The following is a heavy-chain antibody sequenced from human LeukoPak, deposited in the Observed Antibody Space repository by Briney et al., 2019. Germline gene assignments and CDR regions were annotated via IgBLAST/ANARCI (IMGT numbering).Heavy chain of an antibody. CDR1: GFTVSSNY. CDR3: ARAWFRSAFDI. Sequence: PGGSLRLSCAASGFTVSSNYMSWVRQAPGKGLEWVSVIYSGGSTYYADSVKGQFTISRDNSKNTLYLQMNSLRAEDTAVYYCARAWFRSAFDIWGQGTMVTVSS. D-gene: IGHD3-10*01. CDR2: IYSGGST. J-gene: IGHJ3*02. V-gene: IGHV3-66*02.